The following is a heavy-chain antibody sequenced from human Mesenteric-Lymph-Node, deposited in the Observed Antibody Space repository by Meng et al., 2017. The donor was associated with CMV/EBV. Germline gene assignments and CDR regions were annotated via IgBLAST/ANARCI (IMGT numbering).Heavy chain of an antibody. V-gene: IGHV1-2*02. Sequence: AAVKVSCKASGYTFTGYYMHWVRQAPGQGLEWMGWINPNSGGTNYAQEFQGRVTMTRDTSISTAYMELSRLRSDDTAVYYCAAESSSNYYDSSGCGWYWGQGTLVTVSS. J-gene: IGHJ4*02. CDR1: GYTFTGYY. CDR3: AAESSSNYYDSSGCGWY. D-gene: IGHD3-22*01. CDR2: INPNSGGT.